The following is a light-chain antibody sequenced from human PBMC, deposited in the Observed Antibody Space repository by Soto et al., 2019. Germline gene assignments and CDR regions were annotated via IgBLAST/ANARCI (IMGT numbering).Light chain of an antibody. CDR2: DAS. CDR1: QSLNNR. V-gene: IGKV1-5*01. Sequence: DLQLPQSPSTLSASVGDRVTITCRASQSLNNRLAWYQQKPGKAPKLLIYDASTLESGVSSRFSGTGSETECTLTITDLQADDLATYFCHQYKTYSTFGQGTKVEIK. CDR3: HQYKTYST. J-gene: IGKJ1*01.